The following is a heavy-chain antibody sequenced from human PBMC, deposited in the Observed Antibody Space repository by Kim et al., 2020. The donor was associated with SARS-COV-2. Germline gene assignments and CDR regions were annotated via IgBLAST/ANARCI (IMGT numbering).Heavy chain of an antibody. J-gene: IGHJ4*02. CDR3: VAEISSRSFDH. CDR1: GFTFSSHA. D-gene: IGHD3-3*02. Sequence: GTPLRLSCAASGFTFSSHALHWVRQAPGKGLEWVALISYDGSHISYPDSVKGRFIISRDNTKSTLYLQMNSLRPEDTAVYYCVAEISSRSFDHWSQGTLVTVSS. V-gene: IGHV3-30*04. CDR2: ISYDGSHI.